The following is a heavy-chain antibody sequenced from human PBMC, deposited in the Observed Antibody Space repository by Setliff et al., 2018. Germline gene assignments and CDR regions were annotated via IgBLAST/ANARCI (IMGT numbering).Heavy chain of an antibody. CDR1: GGSISSHY. D-gene: IGHD3-10*01. J-gene: IGHJ1*01. CDR3: ARGPRGYGSGSYYATEYFQH. CDR2: IYSSGST. V-gene: IGHV4-4*08. Sequence: SETLSLTCTVPGGSISSHYWSWIRQPPGKGLEWIGYIYSSGSTNYNPSLKSRVTISVDTSKNQFSLKLSSVTAADTAVYYCARGPRGYGSGSYYATEYFQHWGQGTLVTVSS.